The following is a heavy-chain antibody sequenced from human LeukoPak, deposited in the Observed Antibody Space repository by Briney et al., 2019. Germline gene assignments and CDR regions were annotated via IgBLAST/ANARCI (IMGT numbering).Heavy chain of an antibody. V-gene: IGHV1-18*01. Sequence: ASVKVSCKASGYTFTSYGISWVRQAPGQGLEWMGWISAYNGNTNYAQKFQGRVTITADKSTSTAYMELSSLRSEDTAVYYCARDYDSSGLDYWGQGTLVTVSS. CDR1: GYTFTSYG. CDR2: ISAYNGNT. J-gene: IGHJ4*02. D-gene: IGHD3-22*01. CDR3: ARDYDSSGLDY.